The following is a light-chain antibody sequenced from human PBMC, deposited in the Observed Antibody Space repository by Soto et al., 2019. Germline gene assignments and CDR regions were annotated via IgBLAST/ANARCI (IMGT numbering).Light chain of an antibody. Sequence: EIVLTQSPGTLSLSPGERATLSCRASQSVSSSYLAWYQQKPGQAPRLLIYGASSRATGIPDRFRGSGSGTDFTLTISRLEPEDFAVYYCKQYGSSPPWTFGQGTKVEIK. V-gene: IGKV3-20*01. CDR3: KQYGSSPPWT. CDR1: QSVSSSY. J-gene: IGKJ1*01. CDR2: GAS.